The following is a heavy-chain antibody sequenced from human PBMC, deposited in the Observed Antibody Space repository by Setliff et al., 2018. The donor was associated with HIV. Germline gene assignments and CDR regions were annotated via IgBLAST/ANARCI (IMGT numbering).Heavy chain of an antibody. CDR1: GGSIRSYY. Sequence: SETLSLTCTVSGGSIRSYYWSWIRQPPGKGLEWIGYVDYSGDTEYNPSLQSRATISRDPSKSQVSLNLNSATAADTAVYYCTRGPGGTVPKPLEAFDVWGRGAVVTVSS. D-gene: IGHD1-7*01. J-gene: IGHJ3*01. CDR3: TRGPGGTVPKPLEAFDV. CDR2: VDYSGDT. V-gene: IGHV4-59*01.